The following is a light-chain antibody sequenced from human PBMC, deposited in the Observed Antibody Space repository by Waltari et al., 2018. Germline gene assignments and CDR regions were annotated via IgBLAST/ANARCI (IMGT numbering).Light chain of an antibody. J-gene: IGLJ1*01. CDR3: CSYATGSSYV. V-gene: IGLV2-23*02. CDR2: DVT. Sequence: QSALTQPASVSGSPGQSITISCTGTSRDIGGYNRVSWYQQHPGKAPKLIIFDVTKRPSGVSNRFSGSKSGNTASLTISGVQAEDEADYYCCSYATGSSYVFGTGTKVTVL. CDR1: SRDIGGYNR.